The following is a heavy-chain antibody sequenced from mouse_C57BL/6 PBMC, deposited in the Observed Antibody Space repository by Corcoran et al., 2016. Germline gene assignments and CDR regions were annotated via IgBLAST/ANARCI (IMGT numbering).Heavy chain of an antibody. D-gene: IGHD2-13*01. Sequence: QVQLQQSGPELVKPGASVKISCKASGYTFTDYYINWVKQRPGQGLEWIGWIFPGSGSTYYNEKFKGKATLTVDKSSSTAYMLLSNLTAEDSAVYFCARSDWYYVDYWGQGTTLTVSS. J-gene: IGHJ2*01. V-gene: IGHV1-75*01. CDR2: IFPGSGST. CDR3: ARSDWYYVDY. CDR1: GYTFTDYY.